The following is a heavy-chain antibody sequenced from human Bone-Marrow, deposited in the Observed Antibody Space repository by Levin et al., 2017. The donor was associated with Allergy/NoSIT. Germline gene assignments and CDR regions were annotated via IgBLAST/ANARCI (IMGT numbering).Heavy chain of an antibody. J-gene: IGHJ5*02. CDR2: ISSSSSSI. V-gene: IGHV3-21*06. D-gene: IGHD4-17*01. Sequence: GESLKISCAASGFTFSTYTMNWVRQTPEKGLEWVSSISSSSSSIYYADSVRGRFTISRDNAKNSLYLQMNSLRADDTAVYYCARDFRPTTVTKWFDPWGQGTLVTVSS. CDR3: ARDFRPTTVTKWFDP. CDR1: GFTFSTYT.